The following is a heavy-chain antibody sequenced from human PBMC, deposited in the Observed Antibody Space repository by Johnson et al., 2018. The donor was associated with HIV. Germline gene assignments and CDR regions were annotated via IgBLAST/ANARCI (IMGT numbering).Heavy chain of an antibody. Sequence: QVQLVESGGGLVQPGGSLRLSCTASGFTFNDYYMTWVRQAPGEGLEWVSYISSSGSTIYYADSVKGRFTISRDNSKNTLYLQMNSLRAEDTAVYYCAREGGHCTVTTHGDAFDIWGQGTMVTVSS. CDR3: AREGGHCTVTTHGDAFDI. D-gene: IGHD1-1*01. J-gene: IGHJ3*02. CDR2: ISSSGSTI. V-gene: IGHV3-11*04. CDR1: GFTFNDYY.